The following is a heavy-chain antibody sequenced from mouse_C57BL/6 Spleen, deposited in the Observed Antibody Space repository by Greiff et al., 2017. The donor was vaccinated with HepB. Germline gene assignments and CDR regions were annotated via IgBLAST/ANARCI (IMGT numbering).Heavy chain of an antibody. CDR3: AREGYDYDVGFAY. J-gene: IGHJ3*01. Sequence: VKLMESGPELAKPGASVKISCKASGYAFSSSWMNWVKQRPGQGLEWIGRIYPGDGDTNYNGKFKGKATLTADKSSSTAYMQLSSLTSEDSAVYFCAREGYDYDVGFAYWGQGTLVTVSA. CDR1: GYAFSSSW. D-gene: IGHD2-4*01. V-gene: IGHV1-82*01. CDR2: IYPGDGDT.